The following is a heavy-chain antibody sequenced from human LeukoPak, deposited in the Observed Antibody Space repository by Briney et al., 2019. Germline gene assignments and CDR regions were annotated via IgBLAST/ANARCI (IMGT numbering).Heavy chain of an antibody. V-gene: IGHV1-8*01. D-gene: IGHD1-26*01. CDR3: ATGAVPHRGYFDY. CDR2: MNPNSGNT. Sequence: ASVKVSCKASGYTFTSFDINWVRQATGQGLEWMGWMNPNSGNTGYAQKFQGRVTMTRNTSISTAYMELSSLRSEDTAVYYCATGAVPHRGYFDYWGQGTMVTVSS. CDR1: GYTFTSFD. J-gene: IGHJ4*02.